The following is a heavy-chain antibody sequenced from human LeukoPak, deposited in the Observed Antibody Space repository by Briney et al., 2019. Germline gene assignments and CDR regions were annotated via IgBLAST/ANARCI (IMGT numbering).Heavy chain of an antibody. CDR3: ASVSHDWNFDY. Sequence: GTSLRLSCAASGFTFCDYGMHWVRQAPGKGLEWVAVIWDDGNTKFYADSVRSRFTISRNKSKNTLFLQMNSLRAEDTAIYYCASVSHDWNFDYWGQGTLVTVSS. V-gene: IGHV3-33*01. D-gene: IGHD3-9*01. CDR2: IWDDGNTK. CDR1: GFTFCDYG. J-gene: IGHJ4*02.